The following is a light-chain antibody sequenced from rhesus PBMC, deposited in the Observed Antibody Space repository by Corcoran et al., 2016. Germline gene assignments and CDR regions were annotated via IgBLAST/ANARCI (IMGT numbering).Light chain of an antibody. CDR1: QSGSSN. CDR2: YAS. V-gene: IGKV3-35*01. CDR3: QQYNNWNT. Sequence: EIVMTQSPATLSLSPGERATLSCRASQSGSSNLAWYPQPTGHSPRHLIYYASNRATGIPDRFSGSVSWTDFTLTISSLEPEDVGVYYCQQYNNWNTFGPGTKLDIK. J-gene: IGKJ3*01.